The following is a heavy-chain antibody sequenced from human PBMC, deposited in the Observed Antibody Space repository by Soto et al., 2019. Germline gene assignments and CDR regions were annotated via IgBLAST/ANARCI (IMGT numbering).Heavy chain of an antibody. CDR2: ISLYSDGT. CDR3: ARVVPGAEAWFGP. CDR1: GYAFSNYG. Sequence: GASVKVSCKTSGYAFSNYGITWVRQAPGQPLEWLGWISLYSDGTNYAQKFQGRVSMTTDTSTTTAYMELRSLRSDDTAVYYCARVVPGAEAWFGPWGQGTLVTVSS. V-gene: IGHV1-18*01. D-gene: IGHD2-2*01. J-gene: IGHJ5*02.